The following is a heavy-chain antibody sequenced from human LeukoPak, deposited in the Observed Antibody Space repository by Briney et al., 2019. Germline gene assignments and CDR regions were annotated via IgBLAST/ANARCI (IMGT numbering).Heavy chain of an antibody. V-gene: IGHV7-4-1*02. J-gene: IGHJ6*02. Sequence: GASVKVSCKASGYTFTSYAMNWVRQAPGQGLEWMGWFNTNTGNPTYAQGFTGRFVFSLNTSVSTAYLQISSLKAEDTAVYYCARGRPFYYYYYGMDVWGQGTTVTVSS. D-gene: IGHD6-6*01. CDR3: ARGRPFYYYYYGMDV. CDR1: GYTFTSYA. CDR2: FNTNTGNP.